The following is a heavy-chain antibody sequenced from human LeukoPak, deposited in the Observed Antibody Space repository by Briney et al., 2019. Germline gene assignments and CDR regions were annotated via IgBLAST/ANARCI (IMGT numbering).Heavy chain of an antibody. V-gene: IGHV3-33*08. CDR3: ALEGIAVAGSRRAFDI. CDR1: GFTFSSYG. D-gene: IGHD6-19*01. Sequence: GGSLRLSCAASGFTFSSYGMHWVRQAPGKGLEWVAVIWYDGSNKYYADSVKGRFTISRDNSKNTLYLQMNSLRAEDTAVYYCALEGIAVAGSRRAFDIWGQGTMVTVSS. J-gene: IGHJ3*02. CDR2: IWYDGSNK.